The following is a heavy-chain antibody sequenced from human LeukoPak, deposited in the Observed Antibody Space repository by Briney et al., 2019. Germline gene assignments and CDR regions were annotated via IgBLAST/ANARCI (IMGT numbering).Heavy chain of an antibody. CDR2: INHSGST. CDR1: GGSFSGYY. CDR3: ARNVASGQWLVPYYFDY. Sequence: PSETLSLTCAVYGGSFSGYYWSWLRQPPGKGLEWIGEINHSGSTNYNPSLKSRVTISVDTSKNQFSLKLSSVTAADTAVYYCARNVASGQWLVPYYFDYWGQGTLVTVSS. V-gene: IGHV4-34*01. J-gene: IGHJ4*02. D-gene: IGHD6-19*01.